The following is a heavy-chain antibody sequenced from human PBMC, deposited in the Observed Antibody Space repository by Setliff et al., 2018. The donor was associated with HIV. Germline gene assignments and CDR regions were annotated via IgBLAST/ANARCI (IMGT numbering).Heavy chain of an antibody. J-gene: IGHJ1*01. V-gene: IGHV4-34*01. CDR1: GGSFNGYY. D-gene: IGHD2-15*01. CDR3: ARARRAGSGPKYFQH. Sequence: SETLSLSCAVYGGSFNGYYWSWIRQPPGKGLEWIGEINHSGSTNYNPSLKSRVTMSVDKSKNQFSLRLSSVTAADTAVYYCARARRAGSGPKYFQHWGQGTLVTVSS. CDR2: INHSGST.